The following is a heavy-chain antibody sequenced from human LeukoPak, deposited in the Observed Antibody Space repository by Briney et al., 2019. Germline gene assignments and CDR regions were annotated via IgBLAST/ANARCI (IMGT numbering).Heavy chain of an antibody. CDR2: INPSGGST. D-gene: IGHD3-10*01. CDR1: GYTFTSYY. J-gene: IGHJ4*02. Sequence: GASVKVTCKASGYTFTSYYMHWVRQVPGQGLEWMGKINPSGGSTTYVQRFHGRVTITADKSTTTVYMDLSGLRSEDTAIYYCASAVWSLKYVRYFDDWGQGTLVTVSS. V-gene: IGHV1-46*01. CDR3: ASAVWSLKYVRYFDD.